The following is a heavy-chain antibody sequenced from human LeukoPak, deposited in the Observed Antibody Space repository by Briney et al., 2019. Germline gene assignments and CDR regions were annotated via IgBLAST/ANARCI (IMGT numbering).Heavy chain of an antibody. CDR1: GYSISSGYY. V-gene: IGHV4-38-2*02. CDR3: ARDKDIVVVVAATASAFDI. J-gene: IGHJ3*02. D-gene: IGHD2-15*01. CDR2: IYHSGST. Sequence: SETLSLTCTASGYSISSGYYWGWIRQPPGKGLEWIGSIYHSGSTYYNPSLKSRVTISVDTSKNQFSLKLSSVTAADTAVYYCARDKDIVVVVAATASAFDIWGQGTMVTVSS.